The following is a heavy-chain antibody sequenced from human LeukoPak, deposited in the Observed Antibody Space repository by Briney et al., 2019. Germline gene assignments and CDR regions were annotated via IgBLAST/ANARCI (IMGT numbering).Heavy chain of an antibody. Sequence: PSETLSLTCTVSGGSISSYYWSWIRQPPGKGLEWIGYMFYSGSTNYNPSLQSRVTISINTSKNQFSLRLSSVTAADTAVYYCARGSIVVVPAAWFDPWGQGTLVTVSS. V-gene: IGHV4-59*01. D-gene: IGHD2-2*01. CDR1: GGSISSYY. CDR2: MFYSGST. CDR3: ARGSIVVVPAAWFDP. J-gene: IGHJ5*02.